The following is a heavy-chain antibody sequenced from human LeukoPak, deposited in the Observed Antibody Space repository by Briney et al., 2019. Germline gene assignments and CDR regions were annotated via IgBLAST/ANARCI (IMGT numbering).Heavy chain of an antibody. D-gene: IGHD5-24*01. J-gene: IGHJ4*02. CDR2: IRYDGSNK. Sequence: GGSLRLSCAASGFTFSSYGMHWVRQAPGKGLEWVAFIRYDGSNKYYADSVKGRFTISRDNSKNTLYLQMNSLRAEDTAVYYCAKDRMATITGYFDYWGQGTLVTVSS. V-gene: IGHV3-30*02. CDR3: AKDRMATITGYFDY. CDR1: GFTFSSYG.